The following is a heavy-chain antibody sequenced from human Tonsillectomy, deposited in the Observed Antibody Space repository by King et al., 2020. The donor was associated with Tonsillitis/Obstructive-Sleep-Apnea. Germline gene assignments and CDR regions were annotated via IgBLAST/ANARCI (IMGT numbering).Heavy chain of an antibody. CDR1: GFAVTSNY. Sequence: DVQLVESGGGLVQPGGSLRLSCAASGFAVTSNYMNWVPQAPGKGLVWVSVIYSGGNTYYADSVKGRFTISRDNSKNTLYFQMNNLRAEDTAVYYCAREIHTGYDDGDDDSRNYYFYYMDVWGTGTTVTVSS. J-gene: IGHJ6*03. CDR2: IYSGGNT. V-gene: IGHV3-66*01. CDR3: AREIHTGYDDGDDDSRNYYFYYMDV. D-gene: IGHD4-17*01.